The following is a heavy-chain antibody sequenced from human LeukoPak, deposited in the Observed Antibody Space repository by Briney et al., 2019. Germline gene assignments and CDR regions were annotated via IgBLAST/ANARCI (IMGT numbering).Heavy chain of an antibody. J-gene: IGHJ4*02. CDR3: ARVGSTVGAIDY. V-gene: IGHV3-7*01. CDR2: IKQDGSEK. D-gene: IGHD1-26*01. Sequence: GGSLRPSCAASGFTFSSYWMSWVRQAPGKGMGWVANIKQDGSEKYHVDSVKGRFTISRDNAKNSLYLQMNSLRAEDTAVYYCARVGSTVGAIDYWGQGTLVTVSS. CDR1: GFTFSSYW.